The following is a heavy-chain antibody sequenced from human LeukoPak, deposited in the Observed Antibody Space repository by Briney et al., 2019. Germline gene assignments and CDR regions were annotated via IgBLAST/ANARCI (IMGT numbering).Heavy chain of an antibody. V-gene: IGHV4-34*01. CDR3: ARGYGSGSYYRV. CDR2: INRGGDT. D-gene: IGHD3-10*01. J-gene: IGHJ4*02. Sequence: SETLSLTCAVYGGSFSGNYWSWIRQPPGKGLEWIGEINRGGDTNYNPSLESRVTISVDTSKNQFSLKLSSVTAADTAVYFCARGYGSGSYYRVWGQGTLVTVSS. CDR1: GGSFSGNY.